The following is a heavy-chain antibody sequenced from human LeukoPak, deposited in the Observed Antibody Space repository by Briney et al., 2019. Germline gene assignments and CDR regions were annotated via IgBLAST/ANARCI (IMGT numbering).Heavy chain of an antibody. CDR1: GFTFSSYG. CDR3: ARDGSGLAVRGWFDF. V-gene: IGHV3-33*01. CDR2: IWYDGSNK. Sequence: GGSLRLSCAASGFTFSSYGMHWVRQAPGKGLEWVAVIWYDGSNKYYADSVKGRLAISRDNDKSTVNLQMNSLRVEDTAVYYCARDGSGLAVRGWFDFWGQGTLVTVSS. J-gene: IGHJ5*01. D-gene: IGHD3-10*01.